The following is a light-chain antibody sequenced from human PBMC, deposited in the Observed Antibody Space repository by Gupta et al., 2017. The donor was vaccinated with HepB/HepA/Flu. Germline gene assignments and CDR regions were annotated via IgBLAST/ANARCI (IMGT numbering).Light chain of an antibody. Sequence: SVLTLLSLVSGAQGQMLTISSSGPRSNIGTYYDVHWYQQLPGKAPKVLLYDNNSRPSGVPDRFAGSKAGTSAFLIITALQADDEAYYYCPSYNSSLDLVFGGGTKLTVL. V-gene: IGLV1-40*01. CDR3: PSYNSSLDLV. J-gene: IGLJ2*01. CDR2: DNN. CDR1: RSNIGTYYD.